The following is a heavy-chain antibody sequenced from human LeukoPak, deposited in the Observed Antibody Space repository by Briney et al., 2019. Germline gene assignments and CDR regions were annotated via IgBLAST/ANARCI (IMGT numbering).Heavy chain of an antibody. D-gene: IGHD3-10*01. CDR3: ARVLWFGGIYYFDY. CDR2: IKEDGSDK. Sequence: GGSLRLSCAASGFTFSSYAMTWVRQAPGKGLEWVASIKEDGSDKYYVESVKGRFTISRENARNSLYLQMNSLRAEDTAVYYCARVLWFGGIYYFDYWGQGTLVTVSS. V-gene: IGHV3-7*04. CDR1: GFTFSSYA. J-gene: IGHJ4*02.